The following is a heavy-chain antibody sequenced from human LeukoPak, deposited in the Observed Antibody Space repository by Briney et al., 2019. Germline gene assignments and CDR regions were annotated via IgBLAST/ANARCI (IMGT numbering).Heavy chain of an antibody. CDR1: GFTFRSYA. CDR2: ISASGDAT. CDR3: AKEVFDTVKAFEY. J-gene: IGHJ4*02. V-gene: IGHV3-23*01. Sequence: GGSLRLSCAASGFTFRSYAMSWVRQAPGKGLEWVSTISASGDATFFIDSVGGRFSVSRDNSRHTLHLQVSSLRAEDTAIYYCAKEVFDTVKAFEYWGQGTLVTVSS. D-gene: IGHD4-17*01.